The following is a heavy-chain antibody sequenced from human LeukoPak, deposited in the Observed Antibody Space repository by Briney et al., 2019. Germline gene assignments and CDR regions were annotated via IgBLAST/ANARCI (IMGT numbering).Heavy chain of an antibody. Sequence: WETLSLTCAVSGGSISGYSWNWIRQPPGKGLEWIGVINHSGSTNYNPSLKSRVTISVDMSKNQFSVKMSSVTAADTAVYYCARGPYWAVTSLDYRGQGTLVTVSS. D-gene: IGHD4-17*01. CDR2: INHSGST. CDR3: ARGPYWAVTSLDY. CDR1: GGSISGYS. J-gene: IGHJ4*02. V-gene: IGHV4-34*01.